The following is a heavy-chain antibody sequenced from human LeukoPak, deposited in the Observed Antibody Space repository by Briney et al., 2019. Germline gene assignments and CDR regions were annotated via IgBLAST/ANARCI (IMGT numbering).Heavy chain of an antibody. J-gene: IGHJ4*02. CDR1: GFTFSSYE. CDR3: AREGITMIPLDY. V-gene: IGHV3-48*03. D-gene: IGHD3-22*01. Sequence: GGSLRLSCAASGFTFSSYEMNWVRQAPGKGLEWVSYISSSGSTIYYADSVKGRFTISRDNAKNSLYLQMSSLRAEDTAVYYCAREGITMIPLDYWGQGTLVTVSS. CDR2: ISSSGSTI.